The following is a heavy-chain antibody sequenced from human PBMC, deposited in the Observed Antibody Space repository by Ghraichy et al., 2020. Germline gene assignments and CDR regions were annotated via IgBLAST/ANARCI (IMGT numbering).Heavy chain of an antibody. CDR2: ISSSSSYI. J-gene: IGHJ4*02. V-gene: IGHV3-21*01. CDR3: ARDRYGDPAFDY. Sequence: GGSLRLSCAASGFTFSSYSMNWVRQAPGKGLEWVSSISSSSSYIYYADSVKGRFTISRDNAKNSLYLQMNSLRAEDTAVYYCARDRYGDPAFDYWGQGTLVTVSS. CDR1: GFTFSSYS. D-gene: IGHD4-17*01.